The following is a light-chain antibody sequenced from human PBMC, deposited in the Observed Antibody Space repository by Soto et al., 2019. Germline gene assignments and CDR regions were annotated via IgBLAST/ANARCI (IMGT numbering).Light chain of an antibody. V-gene: IGKV3-15*01. CDR3: QQYNNWPPIT. J-gene: IGKJ5*01. CDR2: GAS. CDR1: QSVSNN. Sequence: EIVMTQSPATLSVSPGERATLSCRASQSVSNNLAWYHQKPGQAPRLLIYGASTRATDIPARFSGSGSGTEFSLTISSLQSEDFAVYYCQQYNNWPPITFGQGTRLEIK.